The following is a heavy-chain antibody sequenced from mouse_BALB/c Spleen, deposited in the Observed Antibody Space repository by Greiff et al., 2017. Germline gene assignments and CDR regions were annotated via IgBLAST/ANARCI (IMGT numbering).Heavy chain of an antibody. V-gene: IGHV1-7*01. J-gene: IGHJ4*01. CDR1: GYTFTSYW. Sequence: QVQLQQSGAELAKPGASVKMSCKASGYTFTSYWMHWVKQRPGQGLEWIGYINPSTGYTEYNQKFKDKATLTADKSSSTAYMQLSSLTSEDSAVYYCAREGMITRDYYAMDYWGQGTSVTVSS. CDR2: INPSTGYT. D-gene: IGHD2-4*01. CDR3: AREGMITRDYYAMDY.